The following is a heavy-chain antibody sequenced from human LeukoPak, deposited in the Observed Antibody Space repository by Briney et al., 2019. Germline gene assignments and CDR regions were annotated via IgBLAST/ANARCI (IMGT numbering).Heavy chain of an antibody. D-gene: IGHD1-26*01. CDR3: ARFLGGSYGMDV. CDR1: GYTITSYS. Sequence: GASVTVSCTASGYTITSYSMHWVRQAPGQRLEWMGWINAGNGNTKFSQKFQGRVTITRDTSASTAYMELSSLRSEDTAVYYCARFLGGSYGMDVWGQGTTVTVSS. CDR2: INAGNGNT. J-gene: IGHJ6*02. V-gene: IGHV1-3*01.